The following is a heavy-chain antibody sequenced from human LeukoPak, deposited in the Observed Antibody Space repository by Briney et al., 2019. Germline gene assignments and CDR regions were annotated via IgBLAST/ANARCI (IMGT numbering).Heavy chain of an antibody. CDR2: MNPNSGNT. CDR1: GYTFTRYD. Sequence: ASVKVSCKASGYTFTRYDINWVRQAPGQGLEWMGWMNPNSGNTGYAQKFQGRVTMTRNTSISTAYMELSSLRSEDTAVYYCARTAAAGPYYYYYYYMDVWGKGTTVTVSS. V-gene: IGHV1-8*01. D-gene: IGHD6-13*01. CDR3: ARTAAAGPYYYYYYYMDV. J-gene: IGHJ6*03.